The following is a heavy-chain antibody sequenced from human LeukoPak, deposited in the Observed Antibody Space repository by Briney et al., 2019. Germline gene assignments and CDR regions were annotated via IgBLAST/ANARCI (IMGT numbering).Heavy chain of an antibody. V-gene: IGHV1-18*01. CDR2: ISAYNGNT. D-gene: IGHD1-26*01. CDR3: ARDQGIVGATLDAFDI. Sequence: ASVKVSCKASGYTFTSYGISWVRQAPGQGLEWMGWISAYNGNTNYAQKLQGRVTMTTDTSTSTAYMELRSLRSDDTAVYYCARDQGIVGATLDAFDIWGQGTMVTVSS. J-gene: IGHJ3*02. CDR1: GYTFTSYG.